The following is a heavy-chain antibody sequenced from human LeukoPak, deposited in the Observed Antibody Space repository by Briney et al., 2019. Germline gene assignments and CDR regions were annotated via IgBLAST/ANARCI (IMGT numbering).Heavy chain of an antibody. CDR2: IIPIFGTA. CDR1: GGTFSSYA. J-gene: IGHJ2*01. CDR3: ARRGYSGYGLRWYFDL. Sequence: SVKVSCKASGGTFSSYAISWVRQAPGQGLEWMGGIIPIFGTANYAQKFQGRVTITADESTSAAYMELSSLRSEDTAVYYCARRGYSGYGLRWYFDLWGRGTLVTVSS. D-gene: IGHD5-12*01. V-gene: IGHV1-69*13.